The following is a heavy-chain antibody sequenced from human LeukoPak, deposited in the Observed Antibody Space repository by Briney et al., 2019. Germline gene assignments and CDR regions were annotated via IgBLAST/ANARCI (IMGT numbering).Heavy chain of an antibody. J-gene: IGHJ6*02. Sequence: SETLSLTCTVSGGSISGHYWTWVRQPPGEGLEWIGQVHYSGKADYNPSLRSRITISVDTSKNQMSLKVTSVTAADTAVYYCARFGVDYDMDVWGQGTTVTVS. CDR1: GGSISGHY. CDR3: ARFGVDYDMDV. D-gene: IGHD3-16*01. CDR2: VHYSGKA. V-gene: IGHV4-59*11.